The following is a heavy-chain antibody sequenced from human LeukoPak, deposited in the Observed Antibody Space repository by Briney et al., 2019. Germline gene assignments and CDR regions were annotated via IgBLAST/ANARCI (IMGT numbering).Heavy chain of an antibody. Sequence: ASVKVSCKASGYTFTGYGISWVRQAPGQGLEWMGWISAYNGNTNYAQKLQGRVTMTTDTSTSTAYMELRSLRSDDTAVYYCAVTQGLYYYYGMDVWGQGTTVTVSS. D-gene: IGHD2-21*02. J-gene: IGHJ6*02. CDR3: AVTQGLYYYYGMDV. CDR2: ISAYNGNT. CDR1: GYTFTGYG. V-gene: IGHV1-18*01.